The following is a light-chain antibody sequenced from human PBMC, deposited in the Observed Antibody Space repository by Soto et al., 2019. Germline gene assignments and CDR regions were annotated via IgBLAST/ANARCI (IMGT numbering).Light chain of an antibody. CDR1: TSDVGGYNY. V-gene: IGLV2-14*01. J-gene: IGLJ3*02. Sequence: QSALTQPASVSGSPGQSITISCSGTTSDVGGYNYVSWYQQHPGKAPKLLISEVSNRPSGVSDRFSGSKSGNTASLTISGLQAEDEADYYCSSCTSTTTWVFGGGTKLTVL. CDR2: EVS. CDR3: SSCTSTTTWV.